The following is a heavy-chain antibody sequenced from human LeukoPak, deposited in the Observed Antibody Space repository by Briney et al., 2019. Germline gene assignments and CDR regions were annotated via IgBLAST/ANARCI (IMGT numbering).Heavy chain of an antibody. CDR1: GGSFSGYY. J-gene: IGHJ6*02. Sequence: SETLSLTCAVYGGSFSGYYWSWIRQPPGKGLEWIGEINHSASTNYNPSLKSRVTISVDTSKNQFSLKLSSVTAADTAVYYCARYYDILTGDYDYGMDVWGQGTTVTVSS. CDR2: INHSAST. V-gene: IGHV4-34*01. D-gene: IGHD3-9*01. CDR3: ARYYDILTGDYDYGMDV.